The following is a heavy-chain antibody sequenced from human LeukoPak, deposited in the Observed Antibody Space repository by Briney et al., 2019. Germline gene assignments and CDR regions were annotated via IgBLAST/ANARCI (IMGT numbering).Heavy chain of an antibody. J-gene: IGHJ4*02. CDR1: GYTISDYF. V-gene: IGHV1-2*02. Sequence: ASVKVSCKASGYTISDYFMHWVRQAPGQGLEWMGWINPNTNGINYAQKFQGGVIMTRDTSINTAYMELRSLTSDDTAIYYCASARYSGHEPFDFWGQGTLVTVST. CDR3: ASARYSGHEPFDF. D-gene: IGHD5-12*01. CDR2: INPNTNGI.